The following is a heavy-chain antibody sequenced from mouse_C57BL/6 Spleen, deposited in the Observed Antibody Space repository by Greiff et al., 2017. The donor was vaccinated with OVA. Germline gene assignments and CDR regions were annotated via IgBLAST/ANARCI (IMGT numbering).Heavy chain of an antibody. J-gene: IGHJ3*01. CDR1: GYAFTNYL. D-gene: IGHD2-3*01. CDR2: INTGSGGT. CDR3: ARSGGDGYSWFAY. Sequence: VKLMESGAELVRPGTSVKVSCKASGYAFTNYLIEWVKQRPGPGLEWIGVINTGSGGTNYNEKFKGKATLTADKSSSTAYMQLSSLTSEDSAVDFCARSGGDGYSWFAYWGQGTLVTVSA. V-gene: IGHV1-54*01.